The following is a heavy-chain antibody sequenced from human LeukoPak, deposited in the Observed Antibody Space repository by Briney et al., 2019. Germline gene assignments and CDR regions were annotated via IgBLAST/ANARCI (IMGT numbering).Heavy chain of an antibody. V-gene: IGHV1-69-2*01. CDR1: GYTFTDYY. J-gene: IGHJ4*02. Sequence: ASVKVSCKVSGYTFTDYYIHWAPQAPGKGLEWMGLVDPEEGETIYAEKFQGRVTITADTSTDTAYIELSSLRPADPDLFFCATDLVRGPLRRFVYWGRGHLVTVSS. D-gene: IGHD3-10*01. CDR3: ATDLVRGPLRRFVY. CDR2: VDPEEGET.